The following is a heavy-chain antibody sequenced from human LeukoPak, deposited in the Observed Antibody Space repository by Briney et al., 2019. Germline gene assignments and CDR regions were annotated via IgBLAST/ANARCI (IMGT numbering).Heavy chain of an antibody. CDR2: ISAYNGNA. J-gene: IGHJ4*02. V-gene: IGHV1-18*01. Sequence: GASVKVSCKASGYAFSSYGISWVRQAPGQGLEWMGWISAYNGNAMYAQKFQGRVTMTTDTSTSTVTMELRSLRSDDTAVYFCARRYYYGSGSYSDYWGQGTLVTASS. CDR1: GYAFSSYG. D-gene: IGHD3-10*01. CDR3: ARRYYYGSGSYSDY.